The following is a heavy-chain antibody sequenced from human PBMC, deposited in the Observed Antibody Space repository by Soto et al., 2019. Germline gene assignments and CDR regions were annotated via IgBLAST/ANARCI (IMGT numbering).Heavy chain of an antibody. Sequence: EVQLVESGGGLVKPGGSLRLSCAASGVTFSTYSMNWVRQAPGKGVEWVSSISSSSDYIYYADSVKGRFTISRDNAKNSRYLQMNSLSDEDTAVYYCASGGTTGTTATNWFDPWGQGTLVTVSS. CDR2: ISSSSDYI. J-gene: IGHJ5*02. D-gene: IGHD1-1*01. CDR1: GVTFSTYS. V-gene: IGHV3-21*01. CDR3: ASGGTTGTTATNWFDP.